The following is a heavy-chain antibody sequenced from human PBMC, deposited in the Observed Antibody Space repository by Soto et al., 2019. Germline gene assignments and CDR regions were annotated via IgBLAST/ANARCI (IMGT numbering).Heavy chain of an antibody. V-gene: IGHV5-51*01. CDR1: GYRFTNYW. D-gene: IGHD6-6*01. J-gene: IGHJ4*02. CDR3: ARLEARSPFDL. Sequence: GESLKISCKGSGYRFTNYWIGWVRLMPGKGLEWMGIIYPGDSDTRYSPSFQGRVTISADKSINTAYLQWSSLKASDTAMYYCARLEARSPFDLWGRGTLVTVSS. CDR2: IYPGDSDT.